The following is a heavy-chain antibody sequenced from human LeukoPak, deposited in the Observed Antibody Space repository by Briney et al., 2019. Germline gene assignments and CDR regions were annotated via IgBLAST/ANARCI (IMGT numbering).Heavy chain of an antibody. V-gene: IGHV3-74*03. Sequence: GGSLRLSCAASGFTFSSYAINWVRQGPGKGLVWVSLISPDGTTTMYADSVQGRFTVSRDNAKNTLYLQMDSLRAEDAAIYYCARGLVGAYRIMDVWDQGTTVTVS. CDR2: ISPDGTTT. CDR1: GFTFSSYA. D-gene: IGHD2-2*01. J-gene: IGHJ6*02. CDR3: ARGLVGAYRIMDV.